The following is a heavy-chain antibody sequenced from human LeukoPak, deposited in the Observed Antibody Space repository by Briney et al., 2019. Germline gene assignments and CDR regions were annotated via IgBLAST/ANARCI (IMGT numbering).Heavy chain of an antibody. Sequence: ASVKVSCKASGYTFTSYDINWVRQATGQGLEWMGWMNPNSGNTGYAQKFQGGVTMTRNTSISTAYMELSCLRSEDTAVYYCARGGGNRARLPTHYWGQGTLVTVSS. CDR3: ARGGGNRARLPTHY. D-gene: IGHD1-14*01. V-gene: IGHV1-8*01. J-gene: IGHJ4*02. CDR1: GYTFTSYD. CDR2: MNPNSGNT.